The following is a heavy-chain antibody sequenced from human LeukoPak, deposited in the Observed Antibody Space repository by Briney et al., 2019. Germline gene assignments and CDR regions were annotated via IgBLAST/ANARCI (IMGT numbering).Heavy chain of an antibody. Sequence: ASVKVSCKTSGYPFTTYEINWVRQAAGQGLEWMGWVHPNSGNTAYAQNFQGRVTMTRDTSISTAYLELSSLRSDDTAVYFCARGPQNGPWGQGPLVTVSS. V-gene: IGHV1-8*01. CDR3: ARGPQNGP. J-gene: IGHJ5*02. CDR2: VHPNSGNT. D-gene: IGHD1-1*01. CDR1: GYPFTTYE.